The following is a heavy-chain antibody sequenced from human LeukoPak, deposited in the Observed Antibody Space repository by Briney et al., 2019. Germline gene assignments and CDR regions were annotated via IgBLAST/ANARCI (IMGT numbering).Heavy chain of an antibody. V-gene: IGHV4-59*01. Sequence: SGTLSLTCTVSGGSISGYFWNWIRQAPGKGLEWVGFVYYTGNTNNNPSLKSRGTMSVDTSKNHFSLKLSSVTAAHTAVYFCARAGSWHNANFDSWGQGILVTVSS. CDR3: ARAGSWHNANFDS. CDR1: GGSISGYF. J-gene: IGHJ4*02. CDR2: VYYTGNT. D-gene: IGHD6-13*01.